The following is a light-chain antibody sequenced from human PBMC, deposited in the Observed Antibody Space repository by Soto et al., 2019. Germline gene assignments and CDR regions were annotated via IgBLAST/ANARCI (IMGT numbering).Light chain of an antibody. CDR2: DTS. J-gene: IGLJ3*02. V-gene: IGLV7-46*01. CDR1: TGSVTSGHY. Sequence: VVTQEPSLTVSPGGTVTLTCGSSTGSVTSGHYPYWFQQKPGQVPRRLIYDTSNKHSWTPARFSGSLLGGKAALTLSGAQPEDEADYYCMLLYTGARVFGGGTKVTVL. CDR3: MLLYTGARV.